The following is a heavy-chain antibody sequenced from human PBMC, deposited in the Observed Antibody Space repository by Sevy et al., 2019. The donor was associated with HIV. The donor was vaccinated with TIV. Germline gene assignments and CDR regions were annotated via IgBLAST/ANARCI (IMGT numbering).Heavy chain of an antibody. CDR1: GGSISAYY. D-gene: IGHD5-12*01. Sequence: SETLSLTCTVSGGSISAYYWSWIRQTPGKALEYVGYIYYTGSTNYNPSLKNRVTMSVDTSKNQFSLKLSSVTAADTAVYYCTRAPPVRSGDDSLNWFDPWGPGTLVTVSS. J-gene: IGHJ5*02. CDR2: IYYTGST. CDR3: TRAPPVRSGDDSLNWFDP. V-gene: IGHV4-59*01.